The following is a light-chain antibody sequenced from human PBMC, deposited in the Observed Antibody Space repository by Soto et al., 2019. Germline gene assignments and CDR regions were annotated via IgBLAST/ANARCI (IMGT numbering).Light chain of an antibody. CDR1: QGVRNY. CDR2: DAS. Sequence: EIVLTQSPATLSLSPGERATLSCRACQGVRNYLAWYQQKPGQAPRLLIYDASNRASGIPARFSGSGSATDFTLTISSLEPEDFAVYYCHQRSNWPWTFGQGTKVDIK. J-gene: IGKJ1*01. CDR3: HQRSNWPWT. V-gene: IGKV3-11*01.